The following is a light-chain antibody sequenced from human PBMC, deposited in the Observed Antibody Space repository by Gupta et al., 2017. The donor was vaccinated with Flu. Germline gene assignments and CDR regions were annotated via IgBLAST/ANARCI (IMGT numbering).Light chain of an antibody. CDR1: EDINYY. J-gene: IGKJ5*01. V-gene: IGKV1-33*01. CDR3: QQVHILPPT. CDR2: DTS. Sequence: PSSLSAFIGDRVTITCQASEDINYYLNWYQQKPGKAPKLLMYDTSKLETGVPSRFSGSGSVTDFSLTISSLQPEEIAAYYCQQVHILPPTFGQGTRMEIK.